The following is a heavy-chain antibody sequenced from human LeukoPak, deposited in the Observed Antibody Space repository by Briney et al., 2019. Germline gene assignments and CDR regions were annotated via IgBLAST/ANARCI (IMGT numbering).Heavy chain of an antibody. V-gene: IGHV4-59*12. CDR1: GGSISSYY. D-gene: IGHD1-26*01. J-gene: IGHJ4*02. Sequence: SETLSLTCTASGGSISSYYWSWLRQPPGKGLEWIGYIYYSGSTNYNPSLKSRVTISVDTSKNQFSLKLSSVTPEDTAVYYCARDQVGGNLFDYWGQGTLVTVSS. CDR3: ARDQVGGNLFDY. CDR2: IYYSGST.